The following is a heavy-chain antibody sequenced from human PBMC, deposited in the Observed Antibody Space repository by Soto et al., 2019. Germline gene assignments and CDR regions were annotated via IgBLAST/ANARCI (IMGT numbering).Heavy chain of an antibody. V-gene: IGHV1-18*01. CDR2: ISSYNGDT. CDR1: GYTFTRYG. J-gene: IGHJ6*02. CDR3: AKRGQPPYYSYGRVV. Sequence: ASVKVSCKASGYTFTRYGISWVRQAPGQGLEWIGWISSYNGDTNYAQKFQDRVSMTIDTSTGTAYMEMRSLTSDDPAKYNYAKRGQPPYYSYGRVVGGQGTKVTVSS.